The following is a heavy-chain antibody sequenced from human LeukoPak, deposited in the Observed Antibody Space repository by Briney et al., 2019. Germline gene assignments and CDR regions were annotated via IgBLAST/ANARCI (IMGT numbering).Heavy chain of an antibody. CDR3: ARVDWDSSGYYSYYYYGMDV. D-gene: IGHD3-22*01. V-gene: IGHV1-2*02. CDR2: INPNSGGA. J-gene: IGHJ6*02. Sequence: GASVKVSCKASGYTFTGYYMHWVRQAPGQGLEWMGWINPNSGGANYAQKFQGRVTMTRDTSISTAYMELSRLRSDDTAVYYCARVDWDSSGYYSYYYYGMDVWGQGTTVTVSS. CDR1: GYTFTGYY.